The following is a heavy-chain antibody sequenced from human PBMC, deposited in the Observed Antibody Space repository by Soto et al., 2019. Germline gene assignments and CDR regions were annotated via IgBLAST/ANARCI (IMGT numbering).Heavy chain of an antibody. CDR2: IIPIFGTA. CDR1: GGTFSSYA. CDR3: AREGTFPPPFFDI. Sequence: SVKVSCKASGGTFSSYAISWLRQAPGQGLEWMGGIIPIFGTANYAQKFQGRVTITADKSTSTAYMELSSLRSEDTAVYYCAREGTFPPPFFDIWGQGTMVTVSS. J-gene: IGHJ3*02. V-gene: IGHV1-69*06. D-gene: IGHD1-7*01.